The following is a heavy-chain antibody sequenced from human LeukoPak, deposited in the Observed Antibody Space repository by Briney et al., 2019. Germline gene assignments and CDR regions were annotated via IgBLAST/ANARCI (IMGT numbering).Heavy chain of an antibody. Sequence: SETLSLTCTVPGGSISSGSYYWSWIRQPAGKGLEWIGRIYTSGSTNYNPSLKSRVTISVDTSKNQFSLKLSSVTAADTAVYYCARDRGSSTLPYYYYYMDVWGKGTTVTISS. CDR3: ARDRGSSTLPYYYYYMDV. V-gene: IGHV4-61*02. D-gene: IGHD2-2*01. J-gene: IGHJ6*03. CDR1: GGSISSGSYY. CDR2: IYTSGST.